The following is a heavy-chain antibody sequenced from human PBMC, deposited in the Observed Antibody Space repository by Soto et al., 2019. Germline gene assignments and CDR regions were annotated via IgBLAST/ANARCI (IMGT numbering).Heavy chain of an antibody. J-gene: IGHJ2*01. D-gene: IGHD3-10*01. CDR2: IYSGGTT. Sequence: EVQLVESGGGLVQPGGSLRLSCAASGFIVSDKYMSWVRQAPGKGPEWLSFIYSGGTTYYADSVRGRFTISRHVYENTVYLKRKSVRAYDSAVYYCARHLRLVGFGEYDLWGRGTLVTVSS. V-gene: IGHV3-53*04. CDR3: ARHLRLVGFGEYDL. CDR1: GFIVSDKY.